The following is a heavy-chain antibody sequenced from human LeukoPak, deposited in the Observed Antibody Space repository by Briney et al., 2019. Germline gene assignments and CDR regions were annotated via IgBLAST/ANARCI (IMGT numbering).Heavy chain of an antibody. CDR2: INTNTGNP. CDR3: ARDGLPGRYYYDSSGYYYEPPTNFDY. V-gene: IGHV7-4-1*02. Sequence: ASVKLSCKASGYTFTSYAMNWVRQAPGQGLEWMGWINTNTGNPTYAQGFTGRFVFSLDTSVSTAYLQISSLKAEDTAVYYCARDGLPGRYYYDSSGYYYEPPTNFDYWGQGTLVTVSS. J-gene: IGHJ4*02. D-gene: IGHD3-22*01. CDR1: GYTFTSYA.